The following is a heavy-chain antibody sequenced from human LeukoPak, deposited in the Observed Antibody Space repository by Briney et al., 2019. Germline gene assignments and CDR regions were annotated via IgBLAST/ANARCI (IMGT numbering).Heavy chain of an antibody. D-gene: IGHD3-9*01. Sequence: QTGGSLRLSCAASGVTFNNYAMSWVRQAPGRGLEWVSAISGTGGKTYYADSVQGRFTISRDNAKNSLYLQMNSLRDEDTAVYYCARMVLYDILTGYYLWGQGTLVTVSS. CDR3: ARMVLYDILTGYYL. V-gene: IGHV3-23*01. J-gene: IGHJ4*02. CDR2: ISGTGGKT. CDR1: GVTFNNYA.